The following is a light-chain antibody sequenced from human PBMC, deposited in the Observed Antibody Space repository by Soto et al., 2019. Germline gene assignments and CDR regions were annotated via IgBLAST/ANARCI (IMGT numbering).Light chain of an antibody. J-gene: IGLJ1*01. V-gene: IGLV2-14*01. CDR1: SSDVGGYNY. Sequence: QSVLTQPASVYGSPGQSITISCTGTSSDVGGYNYVSWYQQHPGKAPKLMIYEVSNRPSGVSNRFSGSKSGNTASLTISGLQAEDEADYYCSSYTSSSTNVFGTGTKLTVL. CDR2: EVS. CDR3: SSYTSSSTNV.